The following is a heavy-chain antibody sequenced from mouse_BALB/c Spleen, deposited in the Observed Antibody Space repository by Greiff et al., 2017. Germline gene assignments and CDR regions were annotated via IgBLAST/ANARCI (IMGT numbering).Heavy chain of an antibody. Sequence: VQLKESGRELVKPGASVKISCKASGYSFTGYYMHWVQQSHVKRLEWIGRISPYNGATSYNQNFKDKSSLTVDKSSSTAYMELHSLTSEDSAVYYCARSELRLQADYWGQGTSVTVSS. CDR3: ARSELRLQADY. D-gene: IGHD1-2*01. J-gene: IGHJ4*01. CDR1: GYSFTGYY. CDR2: ISPYNGAT. V-gene: IGHV1-31*01.